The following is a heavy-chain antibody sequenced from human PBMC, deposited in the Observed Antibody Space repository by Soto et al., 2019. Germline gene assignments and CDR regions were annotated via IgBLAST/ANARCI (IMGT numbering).Heavy chain of an antibody. J-gene: IGHJ6*02. CDR1: GYTFTSYG. CDR3: AKNGHPPYYYYGMDV. V-gene: IGHV1-18*01. D-gene: IGHD2-8*01. Sequence: ASVKVSCKASGYTFTSYGISWVRQAPGQGLEWMGWISGYNGDTNNAQKFQDRVTMTIDRSTTTAYLELRSLTSDDTAVYYCAKNGHPPYYYYGMDVWGQGTTVTVSS. CDR2: ISGYNGDT.